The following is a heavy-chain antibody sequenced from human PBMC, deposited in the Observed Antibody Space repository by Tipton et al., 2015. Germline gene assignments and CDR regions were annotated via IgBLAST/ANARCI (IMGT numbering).Heavy chain of an antibody. CDR3: ARHPDFISVAGTAYFDY. CDR1: GGSVTSGSYY. Sequence: TLSLTCTVSGGSVTSGSYYWGWIRQPPGKGLECIGSIYYSGSTYYNPSLKSRVTISVDASKNQFSLNLSSVTAADTAVYYCARHPDFISVAGTAYFDYWGQGTLVTVSS. V-gene: IGHV4-39*01. CDR2: IYYSGST. J-gene: IGHJ4*02. D-gene: IGHD6-19*01.